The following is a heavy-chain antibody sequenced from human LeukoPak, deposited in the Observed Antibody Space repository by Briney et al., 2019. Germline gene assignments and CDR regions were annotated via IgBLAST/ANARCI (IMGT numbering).Heavy chain of an antibody. CDR1: GGSISSSSYY. J-gene: IGHJ4*02. Sequence: SETLSLTCTVSGGSISSSSYYWGWLRQPPGKGLEWIGSIYYSGSTYYNPSLKSRVTISVDTSKNQFPLKLSSVTAADTAVYYCARDRQWELPYWGQGTLVTVSS. CDR2: IYYSGST. CDR3: ARDRQWELPY. D-gene: IGHD1-26*01. V-gene: IGHV4-39*06.